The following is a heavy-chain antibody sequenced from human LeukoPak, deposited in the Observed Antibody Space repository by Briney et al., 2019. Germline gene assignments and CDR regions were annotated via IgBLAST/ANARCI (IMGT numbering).Heavy chain of an antibody. CDR2: ISGNGGST. Sequence: GGSLRLSCAASGFSFSSYAMSWVRQAPGKGLEWVSGISGNGGSTYHADSVKGRFTISRDNSKNTVYLQMNSLRADDTAVYYCVIGPRQKRGLNTYRGQGTLVIVSS. D-gene: IGHD3/OR15-3a*01. V-gene: IGHV3-23*01. J-gene: IGHJ4*02. CDR1: GFSFSSYA. CDR3: VIGPRQKRGLNTY.